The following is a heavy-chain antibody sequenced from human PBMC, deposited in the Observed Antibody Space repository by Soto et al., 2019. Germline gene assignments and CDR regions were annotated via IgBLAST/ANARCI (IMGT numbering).Heavy chain of an antibody. V-gene: IGHV3-49*03. CDR3: TRASAASFHYYYYSAV. Sequence: PGGSLRLSCTASGFAFGVYAMSWFLQAPGKGLEWVGFIRSKAYGGTTEYAASVKGRFTISRDDSKSIAYLQMNSLKTEDTAVYYCTRASAASFHYYYYSAVRGKGTTVTVS. CDR2: IRSKAYGGTT. J-gene: IGHJ6*03. CDR1: GFAFGVYA.